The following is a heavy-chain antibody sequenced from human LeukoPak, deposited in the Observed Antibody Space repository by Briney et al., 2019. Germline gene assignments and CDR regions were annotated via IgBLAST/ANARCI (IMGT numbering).Heavy chain of an antibody. D-gene: IGHD3-22*01. CDR3: ARHYYYDSSGYYYVWYFDL. CDR1: GGSISSYY. Sequence: SETLSLTCTVSGGSISSYYWSWIRQPPGKGLEWIGYIYYSVSTNYNPSLKSRVTISVDTSKNQFSLKLSSVTAADTAVYYCARHYYYDSSGYYYVWYFDLWGRGTLVTVSS. V-gene: IGHV4-59*08. J-gene: IGHJ2*01. CDR2: IYYSVST.